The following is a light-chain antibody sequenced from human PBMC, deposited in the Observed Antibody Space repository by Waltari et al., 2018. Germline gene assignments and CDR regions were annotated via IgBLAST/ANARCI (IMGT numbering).Light chain of an antibody. Sequence: EIVLTQSPATLSLSPGARATLSCRASQSVSSYLAWYQQKPGQAPRILIYDASNRATGIPARFSGSGSGTDFTLTISSLEPEDFAVYYCQQRSNWPTLTFGGGTKVEIK. J-gene: IGKJ4*01. CDR1: QSVSSY. CDR2: DAS. CDR3: QQRSNWPTLT. V-gene: IGKV3-11*01.